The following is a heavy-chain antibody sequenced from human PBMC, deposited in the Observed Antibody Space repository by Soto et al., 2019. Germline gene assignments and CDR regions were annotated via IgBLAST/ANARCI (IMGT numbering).Heavy chain of an antibody. J-gene: IGHJ4*02. V-gene: IGHV3-30*18. CDR2: ISYDGSNK. D-gene: IGHD1-26*01. CDR3: AKDLGQASGSGERFDY. Sequence: QVQLVESGGGVVHPGRSLRLSCAASGFTFSSYGMHWVRQAPGKGLEWVAVISYDGSNKYYADSVKGRFTISRDNSKNTLYLQMNSLRAEDTAVYYCAKDLGQASGSGERFDYWGQGTLVTVSS. CDR1: GFTFSSYG.